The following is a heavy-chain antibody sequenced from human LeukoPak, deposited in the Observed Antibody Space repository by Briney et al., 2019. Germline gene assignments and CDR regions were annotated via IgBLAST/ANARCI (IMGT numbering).Heavy chain of an antibody. CDR2: IYYSGST. CDR3: ARDPRLNYDILTGPRTKFDP. V-gene: IGHV4-39*07. D-gene: IGHD3-9*01. J-gene: IGHJ5*02. Sequence: SETLSLTCTVPGGSISGSSYYWGWIRQPPGKGLEWIGSIYYSGSTYYNPSLKSRVTISVDTSKNQFSLKLSSVTAADTAVYYCARDPRLNYDILTGPRTKFDPWGQGTLVTVSS. CDR1: GGSISGSSYY.